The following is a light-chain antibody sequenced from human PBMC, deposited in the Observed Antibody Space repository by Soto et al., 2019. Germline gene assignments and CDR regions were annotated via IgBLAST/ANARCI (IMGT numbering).Light chain of an antibody. J-gene: IGKJ2*01. Sequence: DIQMDQSPSSLSASVGDRVTITCRASQSISSYSNWYQQRPGTAPKLLIHTASSLESEVPSRFSGSGSGTHFTLTITSLQPEDFATYYCQQSFNTLPYTFGQGTKLE. V-gene: IGKV1-39*01. CDR1: QSISSY. CDR3: QQSFNTLPYT. CDR2: TAS.